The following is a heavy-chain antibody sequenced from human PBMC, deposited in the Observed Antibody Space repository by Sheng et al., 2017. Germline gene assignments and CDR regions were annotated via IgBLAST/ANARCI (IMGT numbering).Heavy chain of an antibody. D-gene: IGHD1-26*01. CDR3: TTDQVGFGMDV. CDR1: GFSFSITW. J-gene: IGHJ6*02. Sequence: EVRLVESGGGLIKPGGSLRLSCAASGFSFSITWMSWVRQAPGKGVEWVGRIKSETDGGTTDYAAPLKGRFTISRDNSKDMLFLQMNSLKTEDSAVYYCTTDQVGFGMDVWGRGTTVIVSS. V-gene: IGHV3-15*01. CDR2: IKSETDGGTT.